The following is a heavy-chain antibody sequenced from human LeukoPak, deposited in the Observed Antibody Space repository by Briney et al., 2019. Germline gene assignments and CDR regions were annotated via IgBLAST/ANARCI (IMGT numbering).Heavy chain of an antibody. CDR2: LYYNGGT. Sequence: ETLSLTCTVSGVSFSTYYWSWIRQPPGKGLDWIGYLYYNGGTNYNPSLKSRVTMSVDTSKNHFSLRLNSVTAADTAVYYCARAGSGYSFDIWGQGTMVTVSS. V-gene: IGHV4-59*01. CDR1: GVSFSTYY. J-gene: IGHJ3*02. CDR3: ARAGSGYSFDI. D-gene: IGHD3-22*01.